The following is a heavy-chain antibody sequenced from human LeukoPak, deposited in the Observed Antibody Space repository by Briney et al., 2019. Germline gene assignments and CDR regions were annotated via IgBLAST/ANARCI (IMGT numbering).Heavy chain of an antibody. J-gene: IGHJ6*04. CDR3: ARGNVGMDV. Sequence: QAGGSLRLSCAASGFTFNNYWMHWVRQAPGKGLVWVSRVNNDESITSFADSVQGRFTSSRDNAKNTLYLQMNSLRAEDTAVYFCARGNVGMDVWGKGTTVTVSS. V-gene: IGHV3-74*01. CDR2: VNNDESIT. CDR1: GFTFNNYW.